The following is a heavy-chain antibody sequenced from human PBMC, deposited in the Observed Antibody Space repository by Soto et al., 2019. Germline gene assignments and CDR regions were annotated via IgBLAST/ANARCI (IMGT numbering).Heavy chain of an antibody. V-gene: IGHV5-51*01. D-gene: IGHD5-18*01. J-gene: IGHJ4*02. CDR2: IYPGDSDT. Sequence: GCGDSIVCNSIWWLRQMPGKGLEWMGSIYPGDSDTTYSPSIQGQVTISADKSSTTVYLQWNSLKASYTAMYYCARTYGYEFEYLVQGSPVTGTS. CDR1: GDSIVCNS. CDR3: ARTYGYEFEY.